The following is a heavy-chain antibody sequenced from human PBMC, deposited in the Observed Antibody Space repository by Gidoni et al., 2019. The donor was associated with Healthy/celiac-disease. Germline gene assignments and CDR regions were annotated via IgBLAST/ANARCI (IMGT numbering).Heavy chain of an antibody. CDR2: INHSGST. V-gene: IGHV4-34*01. CDR1: GGSFSVYH. J-gene: IGHJ6*03. CDR3: ARIGGRGRYCSSTSCYTGYMDV. D-gene: IGHD2-2*01. Sequence: QAQLQPWGAGLLKPSETLSLTCAVHGGSFSVYHWRWIRQPPGTGLAWIGEINHSGSTNYNPSLKSRVTISVDTSKNQFSLKLSSVTAADTAVYYCARIGGRGRYCSSTSCYTGYMDVWGKGTTVTVSS.